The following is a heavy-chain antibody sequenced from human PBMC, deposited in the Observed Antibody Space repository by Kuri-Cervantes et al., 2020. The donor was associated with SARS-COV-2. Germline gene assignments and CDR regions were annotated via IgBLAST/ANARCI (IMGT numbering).Heavy chain of an antibody. J-gene: IGHJ4*02. Sequence: GESLKISCAASGFTFSSYSMNWVRQAPGKGLEWVSYISSSSSTIYYADSVKGRFTISRDNSKNTLYLQMNSLRAEDTAVYYCARSRGGSYHGGFDYWGQGALVTVSS. CDR3: ARSRGGSYHGGFDY. CDR1: GFTFSSYS. D-gene: IGHD1-26*01. CDR2: ISSSSSTI. V-gene: IGHV3-48*01.